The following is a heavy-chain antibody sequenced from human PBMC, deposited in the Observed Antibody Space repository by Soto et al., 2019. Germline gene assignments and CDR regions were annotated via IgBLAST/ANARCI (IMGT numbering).Heavy chain of an antibody. CDR2: IVPLFGTT. J-gene: IGHJ5*02. CDR3: AKASGRSWYNWFDP. CDR1: GGNFTSYA. Sequence: QVQLVQSGAEVKKPGSSVKVSCKASGGNFTSYAISWVRQAPGQGLEFMGGIVPLFGTTNYAHKFRGRVTVTADESTSTVYMEMSRRRSEDTAVYYWAKASGRSWYNWFDPWGQGTLVTVST. D-gene: IGHD6-13*01. V-gene: IGHV1-69*01.